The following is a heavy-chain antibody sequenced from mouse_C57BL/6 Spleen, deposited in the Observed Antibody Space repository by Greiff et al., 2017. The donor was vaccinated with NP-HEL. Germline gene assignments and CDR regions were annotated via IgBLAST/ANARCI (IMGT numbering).Heavy chain of an antibody. Sequence: QVQLKQPGAELVKPGASVKMSCKASGYTFTSYWITWVKQRPGQGLEWIGDIYPGSGSTNYNEKFKSKATLTVDTSSSTAYMQLSSLTSEDSAVYYCARGVYGYDGDYAMDYWGQGTSVTVSS. CDR2: IYPGSGST. V-gene: IGHV1-55*01. J-gene: IGHJ4*01. CDR1: GYTFTSYW. D-gene: IGHD2-2*01. CDR3: ARGVYGYDGDYAMDY.